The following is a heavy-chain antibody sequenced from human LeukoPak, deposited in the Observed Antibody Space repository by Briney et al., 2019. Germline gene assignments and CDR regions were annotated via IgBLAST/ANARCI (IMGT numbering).Heavy chain of an antibody. Sequence: ASVKVSCKASGYTFTSYDINWVRQATGQGLEWMGWMNPDSGNTGYAQKFQGRVTMTRNTSISTAYMELSSLRSEDTAVYYCARRVGATVNWFDPWGQGTLVTVSS. J-gene: IGHJ5*02. CDR1: GYTFTSYD. V-gene: IGHV1-8*01. CDR2: MNPDSGNT. D-gene: IGHD1-26*01. CDR3: ARRVGATVNWFDP.